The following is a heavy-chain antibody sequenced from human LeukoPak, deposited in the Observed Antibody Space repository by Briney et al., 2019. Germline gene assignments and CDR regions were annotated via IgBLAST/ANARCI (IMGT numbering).Heavy chain of an antibody. Sequence: ASVKVSCKASGYTFTSYYMHWVRQAPGQGLEWMGIINPSSGSTSYAQKFQGRVTMTRDMSTSTVYMELSSLRSEDTAVYYCARDHLNYYDSSGYYSASDYWGQGTLVTVSS. D-gene: IGHD3-22*01. V-gene: IGHV1-46*01. CDR1: GYTFTSYY. CDR2: INPSSGST. J-gene: IGHJ4*02. CDR3: ARDHLNYYDSSGYYSASDY.